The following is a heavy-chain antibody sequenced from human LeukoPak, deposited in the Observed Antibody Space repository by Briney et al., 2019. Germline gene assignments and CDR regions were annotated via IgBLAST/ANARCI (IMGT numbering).Heavy chain of an antibody. D-gene: IGHD1-14*01. CDR3: AKRAGREFDY. CDR1: GFTLTTYA. V-gene: IGHV3-23*01. Sequence: GGSLRLSCTASGFTLTTYAMSWVRQAPGKGLEWVSAISTGGGTYYADSVKGRFAISRDNSKNTLYLQMNSLRADDTAVYYCAKRAGREFDYWGQGTLVTVSS. CDR2: ISTGGGT. J-gene: IGHJ4*02.